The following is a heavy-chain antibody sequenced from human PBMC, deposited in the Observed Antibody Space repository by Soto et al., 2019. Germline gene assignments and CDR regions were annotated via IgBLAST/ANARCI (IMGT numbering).Heavy chain of an antibody. CDR3: ARVSLSVVEPAAISAFDI. CDR1: GFTFSSYG. V-gene: IGHV3-33*01. D-gene: IGHD2-2*02. CDR2: IWYDGSNK. J-gene: IGHJ3*02. Sequence: QVQLVESGGGVVQPGRSLRLSCAASGFTFSSYGMHWVRQAPGKGLEWVAVIWYDGSNKYYADSVKGRLTISRDNSKNTLYLQMNSLRAEDTAVYYCARVSLSVVEPAAISAFDIWGQGTKVTVSS.